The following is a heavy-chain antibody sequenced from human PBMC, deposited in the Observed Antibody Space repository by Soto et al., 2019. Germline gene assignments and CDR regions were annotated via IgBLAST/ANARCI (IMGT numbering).Heavy chain of an antibody. CDR1: GGTFSSYA. CDR2: IIPIFGTA. V-gene: IGHV1-69*01. D-gene: IGHD6-13*01. CDR3: ARGAAAGTRSWFDP. J-gene: IGHJ5*02. Sequence: QVQLVQSGAEVKKPGSSVKVSCKASGGTFSSYAISWVRQAPGQGLEWMGGIIPIFGTANYAQKFQGRVTITADESTSKAYMELSSLRSEDTAVYYCARGAAAGTRSWFDPWGQGTLVTVSS.